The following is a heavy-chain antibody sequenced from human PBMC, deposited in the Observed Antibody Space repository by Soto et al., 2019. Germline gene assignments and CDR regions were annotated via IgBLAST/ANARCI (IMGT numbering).Heavy chain of an antibody. CDR2: IYSDGST. Sequence: EVQLVEAGGGLVQPGGSLRLSCAASGFTVSSNYMSWVRQAPGKGLEWVSVIYSDGSTFFADSVKGRFTISRDNSKNTMYIQMMSLRAEDTAVYFCAREVIARAFDIWGQGKMVTVSS. D-gene: IGHD3-3*02. J-gene: IGHJ3*02. CDR1: GFTVSSNY. CDR3: AREVIARAFDI. V-gene: IGHV3-66*01.